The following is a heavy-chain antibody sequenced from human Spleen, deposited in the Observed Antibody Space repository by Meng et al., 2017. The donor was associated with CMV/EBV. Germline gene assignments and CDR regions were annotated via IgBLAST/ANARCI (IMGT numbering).Heavy chain of an antibody. CDR2: IIPILGIA. J-gene: IGHJ6*02. D-gene: IGHD2-2*01. CDR3: ARRGGYCSSTSCFGDYGMDV. V-gene: IGHV1-69*10. CDR1: GGTFSSYT. Sequence: SVKVSCKASGGTFSSYTISWVRQAPGQGLEWMGGIIPILGIANYAQKFQGRVTITADKSTSTAYMELSSLRSEDTAVYYCARRGGYCSSTSCFGDYGMDVWGQGTTVTVSS.